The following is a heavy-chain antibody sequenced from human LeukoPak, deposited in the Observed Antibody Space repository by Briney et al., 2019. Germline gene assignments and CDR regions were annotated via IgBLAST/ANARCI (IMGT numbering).Heavy chain of an antibody. D-gene: IGHD4-17*01. CDR3: ARDLEKMTTVTTYWPVAFDI. CDR2: IIPIFGTA. Sequence: SVKVSCKASGGTFSSYAISWVRQAPGQGLEWMGGIIPIFGTANYAQKFQGRVTITADESTSTAYMELSSLRSEDTAVYYCARDLEKMTTVTTYWPVAFDIWGQGTMVTVSS. CDR1: GGTFSSYA. V-gene: IGHV1-69*01. J-gene: IGHJ3*02.